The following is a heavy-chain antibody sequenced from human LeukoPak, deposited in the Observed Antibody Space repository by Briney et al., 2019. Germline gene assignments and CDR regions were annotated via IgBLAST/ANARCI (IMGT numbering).Heavy chain of an antibody. V-gene: IGHV4-59*01. J-gene: IGHJ3*02. CDR1: GGSISSYY. Sequence: PSETLSLTCTVSGGSISSYYWSWLRQPPGKGLEWIGYIYYSGSTNYNPSLKSRVTIPVDTSKNQFSLKLSSVTAADTAVYYCARSVPQPIAARPSYAFDIWGQGTMVTVSS. CDR3: ARSVPQPIAARPSYAFDI. D-gene: IGHD6-6*01. CDR2: IYYSGST.